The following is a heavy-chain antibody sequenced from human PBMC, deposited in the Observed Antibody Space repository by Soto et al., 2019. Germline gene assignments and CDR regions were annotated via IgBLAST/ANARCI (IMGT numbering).Heavy chain of an antibody. CDR1: KSIFTGYG. V-gene: IGHV3-33*01. Sequence: QVLLVESGGGVAQPGRSLRLSCAASKSIFTGYGMHWVRQTPGKGLEWVAVIRFDGTDEHYADSVKGRFTISRDKSKNMLYLQMNSRRVDDTALYYSARGRIGETAFRRFLDYWGQVTLVTFAA. D-gene: IGHD2-21*01. CDR2: IRFDGTDE. CDR3: ARGRIGETAFRRFLDY. J-gene: IGHJ4*02.